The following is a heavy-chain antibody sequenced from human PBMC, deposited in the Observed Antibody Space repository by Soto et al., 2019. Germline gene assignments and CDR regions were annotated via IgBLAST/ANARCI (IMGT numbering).Heavy chain of an antibody. Sequence: AASVKVSCKASGGTLSSYAISWVRQAPGQGLEWMGGIIPIFGTANYAQKFQGRVTITADESTSTAYMELSSLRSEDTAVYYCATRMVRGVIITALKIYGMDVWGQGTTVTVSS. D-gene: IGHD3-10*01. V-gene: IGHV1-69*13. CDR1: GGTLSSYA. CDR2: IIPIFGTA. CDR3: ATRMVRGVIITALKIYGMDV. J-gene: IGHJ6*02.